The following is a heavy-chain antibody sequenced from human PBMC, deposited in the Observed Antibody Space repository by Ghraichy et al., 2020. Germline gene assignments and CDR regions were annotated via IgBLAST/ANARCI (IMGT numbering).Heavy chain of an antibody. J-gene: IGHJ5*02. CDR1: GVTLSSYA. CDR3: ARDGPYDLLNDH. Sequence: GGSLRLSCAVSGVTLSSYAMNWVRQAPGKGLEWVSAISSSGTSAFYTDSVKGRFTISRDTSKNTLYLQMNSLRAEDTAVYYCARDGPYDLLNDHWGKGTLVTVSS. D-gene: IGHD3-3*01. CDR2: ISSSGTSA. V-gene: IGHV3-23*01.